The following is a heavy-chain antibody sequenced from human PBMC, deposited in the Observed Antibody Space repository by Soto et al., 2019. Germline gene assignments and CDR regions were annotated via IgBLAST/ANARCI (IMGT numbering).Heavy chain of an antibody. V-gene: IGHV3-74*01. D-gene: IGHD6-19*01. CDR1: GFTFSTYW. CDR2: INSDGRST. Sequence: EVQLVESGGGLVQPGGSLRLSCAASGFTFSTYWMHWVRQAPGKGLVWVSHINSDGRSTTYADSVKGRFTISRDNAKNTLYLQMNSLRAEDTAVYYCAREAAVAAIVVDYWGQGTLVTVSS. J-gene: IGHJ4*02. CDR3: AREAAVAAIVVDY.